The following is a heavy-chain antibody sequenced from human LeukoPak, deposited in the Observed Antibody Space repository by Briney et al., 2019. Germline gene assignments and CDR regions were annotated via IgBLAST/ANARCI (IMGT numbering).Heavy chain of an antibody. V-gene: IGHV4-59*12. CDR3: ARDSYSNYGIDY. CDR2: IYYSGST. Sequence: PSETLSLTCTVSGGSISSYYWSWIRQPPGKGLEWIGYIYYSGSTYYNPSLKSRVTISVDTSKNQFSLKLSSVTAADTAVYYCARDSYSNYGIDYWGQGTLVTVSS. D-gene: IGHD4-11*01. J-gene: IGHJ4*02. CDR1: GGSISSYY.